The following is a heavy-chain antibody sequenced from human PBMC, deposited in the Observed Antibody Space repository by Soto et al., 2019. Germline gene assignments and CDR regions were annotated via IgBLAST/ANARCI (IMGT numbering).Heavy chain of an antibody. CDR1: GNTLSGLP. Sequence: ASVKVSCKVSGNTLSGLPIHWVRQAPGKGLEWMGSLDYEEGERNFAHRFQGRVTVTEDTSTDTAYMDLSSPKSEDTAVYYCAAGVTAFDYWGQGTLVTVSS. CDR2: LDYEEGER. J-gene: IGHJ4*02. V-gene: IGHV1-24*01. D-gene: IGHD2-21*02. CDR3: AAGVTAFDY.